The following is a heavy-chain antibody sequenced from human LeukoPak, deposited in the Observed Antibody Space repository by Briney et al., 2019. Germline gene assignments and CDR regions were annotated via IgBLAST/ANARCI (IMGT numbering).Heavy chain of an antibody. J-gene: IGHJ6*03. CDR2: ISRNSGYK. CDR1: GFTFDNYG. CDR3: VKDGEGSSAYYYYMDV. D-gene: IGHD6-6*01. Sequence: PGRSLRLSCAASGFTFDNYGMHWVRQVPGKGLEWVAGISRNSGYKGYADSVKGRSTISRDNARESVSLQMNSLGSEDTALYYCVKDGEGSSAYYYYMDVWGKGTMVTVSS. V-gene: IGHV3-9*01.